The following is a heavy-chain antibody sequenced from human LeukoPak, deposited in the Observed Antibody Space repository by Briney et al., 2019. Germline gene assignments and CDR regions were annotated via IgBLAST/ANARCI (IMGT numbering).Heavy chain of an antibody. Sequence: PSETLSLTCTVSGGSISSYYWSWIRQPPGKGLEWIAYISDIGSINYNPSLKSRVTISVDTSKNQFSLKLSSVTAADTAVYYCARDFYGGNSPYYFDYWGQGTLVTVSS. CDR3: ARDFYGGNSPYYFDY. CDR1: GGSISSYY. J-gene: IGHJ4*02. D-gene: IGHD4-23*01. CDR2: ISDIGSI. V-gene: IGHV4-59*12.